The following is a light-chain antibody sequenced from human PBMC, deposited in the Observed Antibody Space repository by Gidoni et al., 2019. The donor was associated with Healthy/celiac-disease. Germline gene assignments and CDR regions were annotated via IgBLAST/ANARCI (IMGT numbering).Light chain of an antibody. J-gene: IGLJ2*01. Sequence: SYELTHPPSASVSPGPTASITCSGDKLGDKYACWYQQKPGQSPVLVIYQDSRRPSGIPGRFSGSNSGNTATLTISETQAMDEDDYYCQAWDSSTVVFGGGTKLTVL. CDR2: QDS. CDR3: QAWDSSTVV. CDR1: KLGDKY. V-gene: IGLV3-1*01.